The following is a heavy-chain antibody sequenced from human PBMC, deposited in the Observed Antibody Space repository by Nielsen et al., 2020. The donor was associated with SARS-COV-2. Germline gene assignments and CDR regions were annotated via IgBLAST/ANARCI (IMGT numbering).Heavy chain of an antibody. CDR1: GGSISSSSHY. V-gene: IGHV4-39*01. D-gene: IGHD3-10*01. CDR2: IYYSGST. CDR3: ARRITMVRGGVRQNYFDY. J-gene: IGHJ4*02. Sequence: SETLSLTCTVSGGSISSSSHYWGWIRQPPGKGLEWIGSIYYSGSTYYNPSLKSRVTISVDTSKNQFSLKLSSVTAADTAVYYCARRITMVRGGVRQNYFDYWGQGTLVTVSS.